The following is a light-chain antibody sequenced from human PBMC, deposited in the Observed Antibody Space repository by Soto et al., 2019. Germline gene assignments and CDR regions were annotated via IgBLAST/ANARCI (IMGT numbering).Light chain of an antibody. Sequence: EIVLTQSPGTLSLTTGERATLSCRASQSVSSNCLAWYQQKPGQAPRLLIYGASSMATGIPERFSGSGSGTDFTLTISRLEPEDFAVHYCQQYGSSPLTFGGGTKVEIK. V-gene: IGKV3-20*01. J-gene: IGKJ4*01. CDR2: GAS. CDR1: QSVSSNC. CDR3: QQYGSSPLT.